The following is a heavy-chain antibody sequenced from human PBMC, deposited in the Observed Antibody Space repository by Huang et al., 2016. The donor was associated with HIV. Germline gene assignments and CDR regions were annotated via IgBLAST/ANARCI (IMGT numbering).Heavy chain of an antibody. V-gene: IGHV4-61*09. CDR3: ARDRFYSGSSYAFDV. Sequence: QVQLQESGPGSVKPSQTLSLTCTVSGASVSSGRYYWTWIRQPAGKGLEWLGQIYTSETTNYNPSLQNRVTISVDTSKNQFSLELSSVTAADTAVYYCARDRFYSGSSYAFDVWGQGTMVTVSS. D-gene: IGHD3-10*01. CDR1: GASVSSGRYY. J-gene: IGHJ3*01. CDR2: IYTSETT.